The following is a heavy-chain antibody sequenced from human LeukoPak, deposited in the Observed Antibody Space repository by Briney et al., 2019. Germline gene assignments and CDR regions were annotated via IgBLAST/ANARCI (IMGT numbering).Heavy chain of an antibody. J-gene: IGHJ3*01. CDR3: VRDNHDGFDV. CDR2: ISYDGSNK. Sequence: GGSLRLSCAASRFTFSRYGMHWVRQAPGKGLEWVGVISYDGSNKDYADSVKGRFTISRDISKNTLYLQMNSLRAEDTAVYYCVRDNHDGFDVWGQGTMVTVSS. V-gene: IGHV3-30*03. D-gene: IGHD1-1*01. CDR1: RFTFSRYG.